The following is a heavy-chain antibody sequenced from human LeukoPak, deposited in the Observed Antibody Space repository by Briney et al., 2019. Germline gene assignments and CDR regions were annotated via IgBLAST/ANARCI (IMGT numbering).Heavy chain of an antibody. Sequence: SETLSLTCTVSGGSISSSSYYWGWIRQPPGKGLEWIVSIYYSGSTYYNPSLKSRVTISVDTSKNQFSLKLSSVTAADTAVYYCARSITIFGVVTIFDYWGQGTLVTVSS. CDR1: GGSISSSSYY. CDR2: IYYSGST. V-gene: IGHV4-39*01. CDR3: ARSITIFGVVTIFDY. J-gene: IGHJ4*02. D-gene: IGHD3-3*01.